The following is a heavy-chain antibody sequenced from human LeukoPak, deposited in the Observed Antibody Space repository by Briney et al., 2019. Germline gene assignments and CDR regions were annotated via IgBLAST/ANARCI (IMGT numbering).Heavy chain of an antibody. Sequence: PETLALTCGVSGGSITTTNWWTWVRPPPGKGLEWIGEVHLDGRTNYNPSLESRLTMSVDVSENQVSLKLTSVTAADTAVYYCAREGGFYRPLDYSGQGTLVTVSS. D-gene: IGHD3-3*01. CDR1: GGSITTTNW. CDR3: AREGGFYRPLDY. CDR2: VHLDGRT. V-gene: IGHV4-4*03. J-gene: IGHJ4*02.